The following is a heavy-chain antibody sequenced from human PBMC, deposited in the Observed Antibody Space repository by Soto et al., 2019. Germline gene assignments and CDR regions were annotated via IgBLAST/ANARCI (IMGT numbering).Heavy chain of an antibody. CDR1: GGTFSSYA. V-gene: IGHV1-69*12. Sequence: QVQLVQSGAEVKKPGSSVKVSCKASGGTFSSYAISWVRQAPGQGLEWMGGIIPIFGTANYAQKFQGRVTITADESTSTAYMELSSLRSEDTAVYYCARGAPGYSSVLGGIRPEYYYYGMDVWGQGTTVTVSS. D-gene: IGHD6-19*01. J-gene: IGHJ6*02. CDR3: ARGAPGYSSVLGGIRPEYYYYGMDV. CDR2: IIPIFGTA.